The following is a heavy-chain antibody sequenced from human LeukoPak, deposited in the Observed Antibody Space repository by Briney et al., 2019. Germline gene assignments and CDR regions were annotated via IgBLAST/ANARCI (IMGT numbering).Heavy chain of an antibody. D-gene: IGHD5-24*01. CDR1: EYSFSTYW. V-gene: IGHV5-51*01. CDR3: ARASRDGYNQNFDH. J-gene: IGHJ4*02. Sequence: GESLKISCEGLEYSFSTYWSAWVRQRPGKGLEWMGIIYPDGSETRYDPSFEGQVTISADRSTSTAYLQWSSLRASDTAMYYCARASRDGYNQNFDHWGQGTLVTVSS. CDR2: IYPDGSET.